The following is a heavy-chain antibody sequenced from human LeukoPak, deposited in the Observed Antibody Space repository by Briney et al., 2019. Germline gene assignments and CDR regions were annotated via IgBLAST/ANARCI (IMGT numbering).Heavy chain of an antibody. CDR2: IYYSGST. CDR3: VRDKQDDILTGPDY. Sequence: SETLSLTCTVSGGSISSSSYYWGWIRQPPGKGLEWIGSIYYSGSTYYNPSLKSRVTISVDTSKNQFSLKLSSVTAADTAVYYCVRDKQDDILTGPDYWGQGTLVTVSS. V-gene: IGHV4-39*07. D-gene: IGHD3-9*01. CDR1: GGSISSSSYY. J-gene: IGHJ4*02.